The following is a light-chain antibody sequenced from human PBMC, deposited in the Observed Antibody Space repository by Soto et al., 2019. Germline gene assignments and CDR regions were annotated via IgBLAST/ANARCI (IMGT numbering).Light chain of an antibody. CDR1: QSVGST. Sequence: EIVMTQSPATLSVSPGERATLSCRASQSVGSTLAWYQQKPGQAPRLLIYGASTRATGVPARFSGSGSGTEFTLTISSLQADDLAVYYCQQYHDWPPLTFGGRTKLEIK. CDR3: QQYHDWPPLT. V-gene: IGKV3-15*01. J-gene: IGKJ4*01. CDR2: GAS.